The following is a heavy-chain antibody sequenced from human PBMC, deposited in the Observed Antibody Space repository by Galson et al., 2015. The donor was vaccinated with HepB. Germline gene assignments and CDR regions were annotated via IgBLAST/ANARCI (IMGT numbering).Heavy chain of an antibody. CDR3: ASPFCIGGNCYPLWY. D-gene: IGHD2-15*01. Sequence: SLRLSCAVSGFTVSNRYVSWVRQAPGKGLEWLSVLYSGGHAFYADSVQGRFTISRDTSKNTVYLQMKSLRAEDTAVYYCASPFCIGGNCYPLWYWGQGTLVTVSS. J-gene: IGHJ4*02. V-gene: IGHV3-53*01. CDR2: LYSGGHA. CDR1: GFTVSNRY.